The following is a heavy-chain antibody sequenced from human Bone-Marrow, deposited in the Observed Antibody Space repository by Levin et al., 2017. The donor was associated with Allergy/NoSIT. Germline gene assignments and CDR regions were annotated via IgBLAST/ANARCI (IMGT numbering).Heavy chain of an antibody. V-gene: IGHV3-23*01. CDR2: ISGSAGST. CDR1: GFTFRRYA. J-gene: IGHJ4*02. D-gene: IGHD2-15*01. CDR3: VNYNASGPLYYFDN. Sequence: QTSETLSLTCAASGFTFRRYAMSWVRQAPGKGLERVSGISGSAGSTYYADSVKGRFTISRDDSKNTLYLQLNSLSEDTAVYYCVNYNASGPLYYFDNWGQGTLVTVSS.